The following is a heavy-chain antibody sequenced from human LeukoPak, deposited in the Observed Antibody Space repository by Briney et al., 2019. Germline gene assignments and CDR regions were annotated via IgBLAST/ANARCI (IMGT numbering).Heavy chain of an antibody. J-gene: IGHJ5*02. CDR2: INTNTGNP. D-gene: IGHD6-13*01. Sequence: GASVKVSCKASGYTFTSYAMNWVRQAPGQGLEWMGWINTNTGNPTYAQGFTGRFVFSLDTSVSTAYLQISSLKAEDTAVYYCARVHSSSWYPRPFDPWGQGTLVTVSS. CDR1: GYTFTSYA. CDR3: ARVHSSSWYPRPFDP. V-gene: IGHV7-4-1*02.